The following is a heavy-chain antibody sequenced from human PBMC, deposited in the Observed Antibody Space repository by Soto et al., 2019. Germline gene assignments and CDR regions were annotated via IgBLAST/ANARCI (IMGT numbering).Heavy chain of an antibody. V-gene: IGHV1-18*04. J-gene: IGHJ4*02. CDR1: GYTFTSYG. CDR3: ASGFDTRYEGPWQPLIYPELFDX. CDR2: ISGYNGNT. D-gene: IGHD1-7*01. Sequence: ASLKVSGNASGYTFTSYGISWVRQAPGQGLEWMGFISGYNGNTNYAHKLQGRVTMTTDTSTSTAYMELRSLRSDDTAVYYCASGFDTRYEGPWQPLIYPELFDXWGQGTLVTVSX.